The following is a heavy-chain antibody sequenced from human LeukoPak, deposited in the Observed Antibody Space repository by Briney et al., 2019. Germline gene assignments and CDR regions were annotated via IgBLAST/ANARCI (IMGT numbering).Heavy chain of an antibody. D-gene: IGHD6-13*01. CDR1: GGSISNCY. J-gene: IGHJ4*02. Sequence: SETLSLTCTVSGGSISNCYWSWIRQPPGKGLEWIGYIYYSGSTNYNPSLKSRVTISEDTSNNQLSLKLSSVTAADTAVYYCARLMGGYSSSWYSVDYWGQGTLVTVSS. CDR2: IYYSGST. CDR3: ARLMGGYSSSWYSVDY. V-gene: IGHV4-59*01.